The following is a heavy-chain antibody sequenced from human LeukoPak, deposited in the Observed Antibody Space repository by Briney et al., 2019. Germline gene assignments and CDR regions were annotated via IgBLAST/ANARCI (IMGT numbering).Heavy chain of an antibody. D-gene: IGHD4-17*01. CDR2: IYYSGST. CDR3: ARRDGDFYYYYYYMDV. Sequence: SETLSLTCTVSGGSISSSSYYWGWIRQPPGKGLEWIGSIYYSGSTYYNPSLKRRVTISVDTSKNQFSLKLSSVTAADTAVYYCARRDGDFYYYYYYMDVWGKGTTVTVSS. CDR1: GGSISSSSYY. V-gene: IGHV4-39*01. J-gene: IGHJ6*03.